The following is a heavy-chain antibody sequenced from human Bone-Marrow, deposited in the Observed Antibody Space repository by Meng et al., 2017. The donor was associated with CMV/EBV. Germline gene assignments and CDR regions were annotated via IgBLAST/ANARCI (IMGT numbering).Heavy chain of an antibody. CDR3: ARGGELVGATTGDFDY. CDR1: GGSLSGYY. V-gene: IGHV4-34*01. J-gene: IGHJ4*02. CDR2: INHSGST. Sequence: YGGSLSGYYWSWIRQPPGKGLEWIGEINHSGSTNYNPSLKSRVTISVDTSKNQFSLKLSSVTAADTAVYYCARGGELVGATTGDFDYWGQGTLVTVSS. D-gene: IGHD1-26*01.